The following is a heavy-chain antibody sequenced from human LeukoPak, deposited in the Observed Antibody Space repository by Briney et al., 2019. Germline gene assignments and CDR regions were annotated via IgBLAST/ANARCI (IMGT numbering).Heavy chain of an antibody. Sequence: ASVKVSCKASGYTFTGYYMHWMRQAPGQGLEWMGWINPNSGGTNYAQKFQGRVTMTRDTSISTAYMELSRLRSDGTAVYYCARNSAVAGISIGYWGQGTLVTVSS. CDR1: GYTFTGYY. D-gene: IGHD6-19*01. CDR2: INPNSGGT. V-gene: IGHV1-2*02. CDR3: ARNSAVAGISIGY. J-gene: IGHJ4*02.